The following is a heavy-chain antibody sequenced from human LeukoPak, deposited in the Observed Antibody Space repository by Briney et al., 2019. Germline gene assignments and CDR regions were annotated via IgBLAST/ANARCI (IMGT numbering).Heavy chain of an antibody. V-gene: IGHV3-48*03. J-gene: IGHJ4*02. D-gene: IGHD6-19*01. Sequence: SGGSLRLSCAASGFTFSSYEMNWVRQAPGKGLEWVSYISSSGSTIYFADSVKGRFAISRDNAKNSLYLQMNSLRAEDTAVYYCARKVAGLDNWGQGTLVTVSS. CDR3: ARKVAGLDN. CDR1: GFTFSSYE. CDR2: ISSSGSTI.